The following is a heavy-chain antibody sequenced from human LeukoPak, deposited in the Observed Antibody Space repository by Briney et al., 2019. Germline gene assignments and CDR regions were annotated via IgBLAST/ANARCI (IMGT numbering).Heavy chain of an antibody. CDR1: GGSFSGYY. Sequence: SETLSLTCAVYGGSFSGYYWSWIRQPPGKGLEWIGEINHSGSTNYNPSLKSRVTISVDTSKNQFSLKLSSVTAADTAVYYCARDSDYYDSSGYYHNWFDPWGQGTLVTVSS. J-gene: IGHJ5*02. CDR2: INHSGST. D-gene: IGHD3-22*01. CDR3: ARDSDYYDSSGYYHNWFDP. V-gene: IGHV4-34*01.